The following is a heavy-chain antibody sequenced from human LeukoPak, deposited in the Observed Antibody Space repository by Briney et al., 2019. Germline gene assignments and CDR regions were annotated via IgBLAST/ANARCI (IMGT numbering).Heavy chain of an antibody. V-gene: IGHV4-59*01. CDR1: GGSISSYY. CDR2: IYYSGST. J-gene: IGHJ6*02. CDR3: ARLTGDPYYYYGMDV. Sequence: SETLSLTCTVSGGSISSYYWNWIQQPPGKGLEWIGYIYYSGSTNYNPSLKSRVTISVDTSKNQFSLKLSSVTAADTAVYYCARLTGDPYYYYGMDVWGQGTTVTVSS. D-gene: IGHD7-27*01.